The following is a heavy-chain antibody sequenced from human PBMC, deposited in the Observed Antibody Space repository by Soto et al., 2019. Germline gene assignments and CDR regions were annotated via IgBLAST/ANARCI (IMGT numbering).Heavy chain of an antibody. V-gene: IGHV3-7*01. CDR1: GFTFSSYG. CDR3: AVCVTAAFDI. CDR2: IKQDGSEK. D-gene: IGHD2-21*02. J-gene: IGHJ3*02. Sequence: GSLRLSCAASGFTFSSYGISWVRQAPGKGLEWVANIKQDGSEKYYVDSVKGRFTISRDNAKNSLYLQMNSLRAEDTAVYYCAVCVTAAFDIWGQGTMVTVSS.